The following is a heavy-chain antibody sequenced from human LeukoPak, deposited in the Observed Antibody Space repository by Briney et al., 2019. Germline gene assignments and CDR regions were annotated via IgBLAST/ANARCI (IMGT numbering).Heavy chain of an antibody. CDR3: ARAFFAVTTGYYFDY. Sequence: GESLKISCKGSGYSFTSYWIGWVRQMPGKGLEWMGIIYPGDSDTRYSPSFQGQVTISADKSISTAYLQWSSLKASDTAMYYCARAFFAVTTGYYFDYWGQGTLVTVSS. D-gene: IGHD4-17*01. V-gene: IGHV5-51*01. CDR2: IYPGDSDT. J-gene: IGHJ4*02. CDR1: GYSFTSYW.